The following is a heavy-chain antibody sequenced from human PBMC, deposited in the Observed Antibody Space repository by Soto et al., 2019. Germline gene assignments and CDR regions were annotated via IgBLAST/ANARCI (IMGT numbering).Heavy chain of an antibody. V-gene: IGHV3-74*01. CDR2: INNDGSST. Sequence: EVQLVESGGGLVQPGGSLSLSCAASGFTFSSYWMHWVRQAPGKGLVWVSRINNDGSSTSYADSVKGRITISRDNDKNTLYLQMNSLRAEDTAVYYCVRTSLVVAAATREDYWGQGTLVTVSA. CDR1: GFTFSSYW. J-gene: IGHJ4*02. CDR3: VRTSLVVAAATREDY. D-gene: IGHD2-15*01.